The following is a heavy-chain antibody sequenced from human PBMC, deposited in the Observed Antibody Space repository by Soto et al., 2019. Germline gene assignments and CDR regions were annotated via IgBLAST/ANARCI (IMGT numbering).Heavy chain of an antibody. CDR3: TREPGSLGYCKSGSCSFYDY. J-gene: IGHJ4*02. CDR1: GFTFSDHF. D-gene: IGHD2-15*01. V-gene: IGHV3-72*01. CDR2: VRNTTNRYST. Sequence: DVHLVESGGGLVQPGGSLRLSCAASGFTFSDHFMDWVRQAPGKGLEWVGRVRNTTNRYSTDVAASVRGRFTISRDDSKSSVSLQMTNLKTEDTAVYYCTREPGSLGYCKSGSCSFYDYWGQGTLVTVSS.